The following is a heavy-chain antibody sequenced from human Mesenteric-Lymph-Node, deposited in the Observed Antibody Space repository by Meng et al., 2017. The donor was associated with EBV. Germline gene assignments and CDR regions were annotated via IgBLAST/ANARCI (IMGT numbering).Heavy chain of an antibody. CDR1: GGSVSSGSYY. D-gene: IGHD2-15*01. V-gene: IGHV4-61*01. J-gene: IGHJ4*02. Sequence: RRESGPGRCKLSETLSLTCTVSGGSVSSGSYYWTWIRQPPGKGLEWIGYIYYSGSTNYNPSLKSRVTISVDTSKNQFSLKLSSVTAADTAVYYCARVASRAVGVDYWGQGTLVTVSS. CDR2: IYYSGST. CDR3: ARVASRAVGVDY.